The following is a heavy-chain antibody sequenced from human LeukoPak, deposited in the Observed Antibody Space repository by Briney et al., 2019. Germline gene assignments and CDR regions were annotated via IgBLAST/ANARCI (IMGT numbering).Heavy chain of an antibody. CDR1: GYTFISYG. J-gene: IGHJ5*02. CDR2: ISADNGNT. D-gene: IGHD6-6*01. V-gene: IGHV1-18*01. Sequence: GASVKVSCRPSGYTFISYGINWVRQAPGQGLEWMGWISADNGNTIYAQNFQDRVTMTTDTSANTANMELRSLRSDDTAVYYCARDVEPYSSSSTSWFDPWGQGTLVTVSS. CDR3: ARDVEPYSSSSTSWFDP.